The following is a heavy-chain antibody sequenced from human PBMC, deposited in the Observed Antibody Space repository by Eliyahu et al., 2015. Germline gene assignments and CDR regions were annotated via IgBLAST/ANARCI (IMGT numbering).Heavy chain of an antibody. CDR3: ARLVGATGGWAWYFDL. V-gene: IGHV5-10-1*03. CDR2: IDPSDSHI. Sequence: EVQLVQSGAEVXKPGESLKTSCKGSGYDXTPYXSXWVRHMPEKGLEWLGNIDPSDSHIDYSPSFQGHVTISVDKSITTAYLQWSSLKDSDTAMYYCARLVGATGGWAWYFDLWGRGTLVTVSS. J-gene: IGHJ2*01. D-gene: IGHD1-26*01. CDR1: GYDXTPYX.